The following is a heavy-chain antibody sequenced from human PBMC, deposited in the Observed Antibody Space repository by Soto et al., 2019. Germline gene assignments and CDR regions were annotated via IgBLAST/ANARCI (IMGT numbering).Heavy chain of an antibody. J-gene: IGHJ4*02. CDR2: IYYSGST. CDR3: ARDLLIVGAQYFDY. D-gene: IGHD1-26*01. V-gene: IGHV4-61*01. Sequence: SETLSLTCTVSGGSVSSGSSCWSWIRQPPGKGLEWIGYIYYSGSTNYNPSLKSRVTISLDTSKNQFSLKLSSVTPADTAVYYCARDLLIVGAQYFDYWSQGTLVTVSS. CDR1: GGSVSSGSSC.